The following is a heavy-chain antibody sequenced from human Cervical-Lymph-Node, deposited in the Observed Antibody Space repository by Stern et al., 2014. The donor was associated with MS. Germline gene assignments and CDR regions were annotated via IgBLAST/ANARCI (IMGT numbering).Heavy chain of an antibody. D-gene: IGHD3-3*01. CDR3: AKGSGGSGYYPVALDY. CDR2: ITWNSVSV. J-gene: IGHJ4*02. V-gene: IGHV3-9*01. CDR1: GFTFDDYA. Sequence: VQLVESGGGLVQPGRSLRLSCAASGFTFDDYAMHWVRQAPGKGLEWVSGITWNSVSVGYADSVKGRFTISRDNAKNSLYLQMNSLRGDGTALYYCAKGSGGSGYYPVALDYWGQGTLVTVSS.